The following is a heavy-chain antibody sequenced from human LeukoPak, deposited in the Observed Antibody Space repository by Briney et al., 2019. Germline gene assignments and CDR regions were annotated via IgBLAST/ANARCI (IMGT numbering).Heavy chain of an antibody. CDR1: GGSFSGYY. J-gene: IGHJ4*02. Sequence: PSETLSLTCAVYGGSFSGYYWSWIRQPPGKGLEWIGEINHSGSTNYNPSLKSRVTISVDTSKNQFSLKLSSVTDADTAVYYCARLGYSYGYHFDYWGQGTLVTVSS. CDR2: INHSGST. D-gene: IGHD5-18*01. V-gene: IGHV4-34*01. CDR3: ARLGYSYGYHFDY.